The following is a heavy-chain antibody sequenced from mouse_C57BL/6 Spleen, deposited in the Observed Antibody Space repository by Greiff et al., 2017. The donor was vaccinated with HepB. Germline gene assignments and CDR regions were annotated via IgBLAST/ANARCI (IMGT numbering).Heavy chain of an antibody. CDR1: GYTFTDYY. D-gene: IGHD3-2*01. Sequence: EVQLQQSGPELVKPGASVKISCKASGYTFTDYYMNWVKQSHGKSLEWIGDINPNNGGTSYNQKFKGKATLTVDKSSSTAYMELRSLPSEDSAVYYCARGDTYDYWGKGTTLTVSS. V-gene: IGHV1-26*01. CDR3: ARGDTYDY. CDR2: INPNNGGT. J-gene: IGHJ2*01.